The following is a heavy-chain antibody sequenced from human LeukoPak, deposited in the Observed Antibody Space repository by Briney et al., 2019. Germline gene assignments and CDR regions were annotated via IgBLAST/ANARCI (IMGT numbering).Heavy chain of an antibody. CDR1: GGSISTYY. Sequence: PSETLSLTCTVSGGSISTYYWSWIRQPPGKSLEWLGYIFYTGSTTYNPSLKSRITISVDTSKNHLSLKLSSVTAADTAVYYCAKRGYFDCWGQGTLVTVSS. V-gene: IGHV4-59*01. CDR3: AKRGYFDC. J-gene: IGHJ4*02. CDR2: IFYTGST.